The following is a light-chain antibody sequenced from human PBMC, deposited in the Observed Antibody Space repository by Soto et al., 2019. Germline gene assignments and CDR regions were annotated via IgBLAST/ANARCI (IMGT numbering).Light chain of an antibody. J-gene: IGLJ1*01. CDR3: SSYTSTSNVYL. CDR1: SSDIGDYTY. Sequence: QSVLTQPASVSGSPGQSITISCTRTSSDIGDYTYVSWYQQRPGKAPKLIIFDVTNRLSGVSNRFSGSKSGNTASLTISGLQAEDEADYHCSSYTSTSNVYLFGTGTKVTVL. CDR2: DVT. V-gene: IGLV2-14*01.